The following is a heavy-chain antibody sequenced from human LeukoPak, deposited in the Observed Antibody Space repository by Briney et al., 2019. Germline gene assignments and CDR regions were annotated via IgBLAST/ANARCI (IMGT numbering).Heavy chain of an antibody. Sequence: ASVKVSCKASGYTFTGYYMHWVRQAPGQGLEWMGWISAYNGNTNYAQKLQGRVTMTTDTSTSTAYMELRSLRSDDTAVYYCATSIAAAGTSGYWGQGTLVTVSS. J-gene: IGHJ4*02. V-gene: IGHV1-18*04. CDR1: GYTFTGYY. D-gene: IGHD6-13*01. CDR3: ATSIAAAGTSGY. CDR2: ISAYNGNT.